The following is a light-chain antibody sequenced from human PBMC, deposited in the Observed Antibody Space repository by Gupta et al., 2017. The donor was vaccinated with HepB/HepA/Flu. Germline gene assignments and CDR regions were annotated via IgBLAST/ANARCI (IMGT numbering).Light chain of an antibody. J-gene: IGKJ4*01. CDR3: LQRSNCPIT. Sequence: EVVLTQSPATLSLSPGERATLSCRASQRVSSNLAWYQQKSGQAPRLLIYDASNRASGVPSRFSGSGSGTEFTLTISSREPEDFAIYYCLQRSNCPITFGRGTKVDIK. CDR1: QRVSSN. V-gene: IGKV3-11*01. CDR2: DAS.